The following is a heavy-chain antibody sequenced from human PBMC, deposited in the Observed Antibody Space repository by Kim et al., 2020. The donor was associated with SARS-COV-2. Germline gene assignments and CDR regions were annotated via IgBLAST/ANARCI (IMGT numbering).Heavy chain of an antibody. CDR3: ARILNGVCYE. V-gene: IGHV4-39*01. J-gene: IGHJ4*02. D-gene: IGHD2-8*01. Sequence: SETLSLTCTVSGGSISSSSYYWGWIRQPPGKGLEWIGSIYYSGSTYYNPCLKSRVTISVDTSKNQFSLKLSSVTAADTAVYYCARILNGVCYEWGQGTLVTVSS. CDR2: IYYSGST. CDR1: GGSISSSSYY.